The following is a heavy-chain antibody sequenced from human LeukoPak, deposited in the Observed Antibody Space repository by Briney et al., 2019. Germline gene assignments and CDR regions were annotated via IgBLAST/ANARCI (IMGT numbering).Heavy chain of an antibody. J-gene: IGHJ4*02. D-gene: IGHD3-22*01. CDR2: TNHSGST. CDR1: GGSFSGYY. CDR3: ARGRPLNDSSGYYIFDY. Sequence: SETLSLTCAVYGGSFSGYYWSWIRQPPGKGLEWIGETNHSGSTNYNPSLKSRVTISVDTSKNQFSLKLSSVTAADTAVYYCARGRPLNDSSGYYIFDYWGQGTLVTVSS. V-gene: IGHV4-34*01.